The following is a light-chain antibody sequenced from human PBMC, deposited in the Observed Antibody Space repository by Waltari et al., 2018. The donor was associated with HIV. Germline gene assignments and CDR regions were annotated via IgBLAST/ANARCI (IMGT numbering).Light chain of an antibody. V-gene: IGKV4-1*01. Sequence: IVMTQSPDSLPVSLGERATFNCKSTRTILYDSNRKHYLAWYQQKPGQPPRLLIYWASTRASGVPDRFSGSGSGTDFTLTISSLQAEDVAVYYCQQYYNTPRTFGQGTKVEI. CDR3: QQYYNTPRT. J-gene: IGKJ1*01. CDR2: WAS. CDR1: RTILYDSNRKHY.